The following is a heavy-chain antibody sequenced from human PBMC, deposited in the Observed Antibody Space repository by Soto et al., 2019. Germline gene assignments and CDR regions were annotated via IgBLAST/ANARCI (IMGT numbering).Heavy chain of an antibody. Sequence: ASVKVSCKASGYTFTGYYMHWVRPAPGQGLEWMGWINPNSGGTNYAQKFQGRVTMTRDTSISTAYMELSRLRSDDTAVYYCATDYSNGYYYYYGMDVWGQGTTVTVSS. CDR1: GYTFTGYY. CDR3: ATDYSNGYYYYYGMDV. CDR2: INPNSGGT. V-gene: IGHV1-2*02. J-gene: IGHJ6*02. D-gene: IGHD4-4*01.